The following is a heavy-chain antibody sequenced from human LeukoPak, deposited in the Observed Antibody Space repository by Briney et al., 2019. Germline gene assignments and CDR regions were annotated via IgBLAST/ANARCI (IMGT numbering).Heavy chain of an antibody. J-gene: IGHJ6*02. D-gene: IGHD6-19*01. CDR2: IYSGGST. CDR3: AREEGIAVAGTVYYGMDV. V-gene: IGHV3-66*01. Sequence: GGSLRLSCAASGFTVSSNYMSWVRQAPGKGLEWVSVIYSGGSTYYADSVKGRFTISRDNSKNTLYLQMSSLRAEDTAVYYCAREEGIAVAGTVYYGMDVWGQGTTVTVSS. CDR1: GFTVSSNY.